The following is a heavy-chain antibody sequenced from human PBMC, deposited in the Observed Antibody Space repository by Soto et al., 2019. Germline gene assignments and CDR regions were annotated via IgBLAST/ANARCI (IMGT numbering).Heavy chain of an antibody. CDR1: GVSISSYY. Sequence: XETLSLTCTVSGVSISSYYWSWIRQAPGKGLEWIGYIYYSGSTNYNPSLKSRVTISVDTSKNQFSLKLSSVTAADTAVYYCARGVSPPPYAISPLRSYPYYYAMDVWGQGTTVAVSS. V-gene: IGHV4-59*01. CDR3: ARGVSPPPYAISPLRSYPYYYAMDV. CDR2: IYYSGST. D-gene: IGHD2-8*01. J-gene: IGHJ6*02.